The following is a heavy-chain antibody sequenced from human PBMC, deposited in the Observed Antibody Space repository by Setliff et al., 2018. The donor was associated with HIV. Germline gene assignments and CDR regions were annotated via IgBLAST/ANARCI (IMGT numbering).Heavy chain of an antibody. CDR1: GFTFSGFS. V-gene: IGHV3-48*01. CDR2: ISSSGKRI. CDR3: AKDIRGRGLTIFGVDLRYYYGLDV. J-gene: IGHJ6*02. Sequence: GGSLRLSCVVSGFTFSGFSMHWVRQAPGKGPEWVSYISSSGKRIFYAGSVKGRVTISRDDAVNTLYLQMNSLRGEDTAVHYCAKDIRGRGLTIFGVDLRYYYGLDVWGQGTTVTVSS. D-gene: IGHD3-3*01.